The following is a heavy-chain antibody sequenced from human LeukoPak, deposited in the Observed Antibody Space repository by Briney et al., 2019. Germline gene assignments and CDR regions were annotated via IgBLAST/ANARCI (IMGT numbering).Heavy chain of an antibody. D-gene: IGHD5-18*01. CDR2: IRQDGTER. CDR3: ARDLSGVTGYTYGRGIDY. V-gene: IGHV3-7*01. CDR1: GFTFTTYW. J-gene: IGHJ4*02. Sequence: GGSLRLSCAASGFTFTTYWMSWVRQAPGKGLEWVANIRQDGTERYYVDSVNGRFTISRDNAKTSLYLQMNSLRAEDTAVYYCARDLSGVTGYTYGRGIDYWGQGTLVTVSS.